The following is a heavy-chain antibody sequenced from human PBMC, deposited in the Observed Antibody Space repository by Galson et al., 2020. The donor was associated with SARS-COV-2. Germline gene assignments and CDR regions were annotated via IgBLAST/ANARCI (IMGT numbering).Heavy chain of an antibody. D-gene: IGHD6-13*01. CDR1: GVTISSYY. J-gene: IGHJ3*02. Sequence: SATLSITCTVSGVTISSYYWSWIRQLPGKGLEWIGYVYYTGSTNYNPSLKSRVPISADTSNNQLSLEVRSVTAADTAVYFCARDRRHQYSSAWFAFDIWGQGTLVTVSS. CDR3: ARDRRHQYSSAWFAFDI. CDR2: VYYTGST. V-gene: IGHV4-59*01.